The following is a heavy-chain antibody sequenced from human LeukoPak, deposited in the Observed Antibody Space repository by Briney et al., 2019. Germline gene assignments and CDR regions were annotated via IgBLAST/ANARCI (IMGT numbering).Heavy chain of an antibody. CDR3: VTSSAYY. Sequence: PGGSLRLSCSASGSTFSSDAMSWVRQAPGKGLEWVSAISGSGAGTHYADSVKGRFTISRDTSKNTLYLQMNSLRAEDTAVYYCVTSSAYYWGQGTLVTVSS. J-gene: IGHJ4*02. D-gene: IGHD2-2*01. CDR2: ISGSGAGT. CDR1: GSTFSSDA. V-gene: IGHV3-23*01.